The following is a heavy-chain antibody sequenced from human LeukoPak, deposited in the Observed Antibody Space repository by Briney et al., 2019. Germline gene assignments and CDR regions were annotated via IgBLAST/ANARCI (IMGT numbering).Heavy chain of an antibody. CDR2: ISSSSSMI. V-gene: IGHV3-48*02. CDR1: GFTFSSYS. Sequence: GGSLRLSCAASGFTFSSYSMNWVRQVPGKGLEWVSYISSSSSMIYYADSVKGRFTISRDNAKNSLYLQMKSLRDEDTAIYYCARDYGDLPARVPYFDYWGQGTLVTVSS. D-gene: IGHD4-17*01. CDR3: ARDYGDLPARVPYFDY. J-gene: IGHJ4*02.